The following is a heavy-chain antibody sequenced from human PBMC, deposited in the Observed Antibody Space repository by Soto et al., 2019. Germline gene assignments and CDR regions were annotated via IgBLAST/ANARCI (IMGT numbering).Heavy chain of an antibody. V-gene: IGHV1-69*13. CDR2: IIPIFGTA. D-gene: IGHD4-17*01. Sequence: SVKVSCKASGGTFSSYTISWVRQAPGQGLEWMGGIIPIFGTANYAQKFQGRVTITADESTSTAYMELSSLRSEDTAVYYCARGNYGDYTFDYWGQGTLVTVSS. CDR3: ARGNYGDYTFDY. J-gene: IGHJ4*02. CDR1: GGTFSSYT.